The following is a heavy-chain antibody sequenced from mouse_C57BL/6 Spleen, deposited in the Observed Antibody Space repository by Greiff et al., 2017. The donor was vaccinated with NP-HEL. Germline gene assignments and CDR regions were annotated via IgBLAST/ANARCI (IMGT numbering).Heavy chain of an antibody. J-gene: IGHJ1*03. CDR2: IDPETGGT. CDR1: GYTFTDYE. CDR3: TRGGELGRYFDV. Sequence: QVQLQQSGAELVRPGASVTLSCKASGYTFTDYEMHWVKQTPVHGLEWIGAIDPETGGTAYNQKFKGKAILTADKSSSTAYMELRSLTSEDSAVYYCTRGGELGRYFDVWGTGTTVTVSS. D-gene: IGHD4-1*01. V-gene: IGHV1-15*01.